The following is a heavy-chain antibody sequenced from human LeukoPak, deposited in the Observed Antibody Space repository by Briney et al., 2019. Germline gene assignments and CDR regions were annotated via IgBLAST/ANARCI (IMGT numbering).Heavy chain of an antibody. CDR3: ARDFKQWLVPDHYFDY. CDR2: IYYSGST. CDR1: GGSLSSSSYY. D-gene: IGHD6-19*01. Sequence: SETLSLTCTVSGGSLSSSSYYWGWIRQPPGKGLEWIGSIYYSGSTYYNPSLKSRVTISVDTSKNQFSLKLSSVTAADTAVYYCARDFKQWLVPDHYFDYWGQGTLVTVSS. J-gene: IGHJ4*02. V-gene: IGHV4-39*07.